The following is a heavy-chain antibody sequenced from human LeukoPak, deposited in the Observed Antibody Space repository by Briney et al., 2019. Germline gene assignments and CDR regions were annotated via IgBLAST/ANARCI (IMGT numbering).Heavy chain of an antibody. CDR3: ARNINWGLGY. J-gene: IGHJ4*02. CDR1: GFTLSSYS. V-gene: IGHV3-48*02. D-gene: IGHD7-27*01. Sequence: PGGSLRLSCAASGFTLSSYSMHWVRQAPGKGLEWVSYISSTSTNIYYADSVKGRFTISRDNAKNSLYLQMSSLRDEYTAVYYCARNINWGLGYWGQGTLVTVSS. CDR2: ISSTSTNI.